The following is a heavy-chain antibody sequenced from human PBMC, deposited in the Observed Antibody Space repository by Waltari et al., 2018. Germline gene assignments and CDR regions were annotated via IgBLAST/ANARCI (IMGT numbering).Heavy chain of an antibody. D-gene: IGHD2-15*01. V-gene: IGHV1-69*08. CDR3: ARDLREHCSGGSCYSEDYYYYYMDV. Sequence: QVQLVQSGAEVKKPGSSVKVSCKASGGTFSSYAISWVRQAPGQGLEWMGRIIPIFGTANYAQKFQGRVTITADKSTSTAYMELSSLRSEDTAVYYCARDLREHCSGGSCYSEDYYYYYMDVWGKGTTVTVSS. CDR2: IIPIFGTA. J-gene: IGHJ6*03. CDR1: GGTFSSYA.